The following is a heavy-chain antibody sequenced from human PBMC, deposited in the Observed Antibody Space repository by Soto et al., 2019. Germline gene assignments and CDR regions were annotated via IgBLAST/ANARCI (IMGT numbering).Heavy chain of an antibody. J-gene: IGHJ4*02. V-gene: IGHV3-11*04. Sequence: GGSLRLSCAASGFIFRDWFMSWIRQAPGKGLEWISYISKDSGRATRYADSVKGRFTISRDDADNSLYLQMNSLRVEDTAVYYCARDRLARGIPVAGRIDYWGQGALVTVSS. D-gene: IGHD6-19*01. CDR2: ISKDSGRAT. CDR3: ARDRLARGIPVAGRIDY. CDR1: GFIFRDWF.